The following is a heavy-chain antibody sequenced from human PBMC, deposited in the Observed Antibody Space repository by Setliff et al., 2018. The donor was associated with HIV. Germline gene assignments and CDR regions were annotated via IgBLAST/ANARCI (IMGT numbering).Heavy chain of an antibody. Sequence: ASVKVSCKASGYTFTSYGISWVRQAPGQGLEWMGWFSAYNGNTIYAQKVQGRVTMTTDTSTSTAYMELRSLRSDDTAVYYCARSGPQTTWYFDRSGYSLNYWGQGTLVTVSS. J-gene: IGHJ4*02. CDR1: GYTFTSYG. CDR2: FSAYNGNT. V-gene: IGHV1-18*01. CDR3: ARSGPQTTWYFDRSGYSLNY. D-gene: IGHD3-22*01.